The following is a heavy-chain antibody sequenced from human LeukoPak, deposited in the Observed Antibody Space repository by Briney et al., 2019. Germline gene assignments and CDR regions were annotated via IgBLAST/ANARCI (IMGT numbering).Heavy chain of an antibody. CDR2: NYYSGST. D-gene: IGHD3-22*01. V-gene: IGHV4-59*01. J-gene: IGHJ4*02. Sequence: SETLSLTCTVSGGSISSYYWSWIRQPPGKGLEWIGYNYYSGSTNYNPSLKSRVTISVDTSKNQFSLKLSSVTAADTAVYYCARGGSGYYMYYFDYWGQGTLVTVSS. CDR3: ARGGSGYYMYYFDY. CDR1: GGSISSYY.